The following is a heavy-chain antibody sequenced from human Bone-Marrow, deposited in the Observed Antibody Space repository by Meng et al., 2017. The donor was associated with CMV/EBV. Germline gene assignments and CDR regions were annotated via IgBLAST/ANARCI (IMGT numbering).Heavy chain of an antibody. CDR1: GGSVSSGSYY. D-gene: IGHD3-3*01. Sequence: SETLSLTCTVSGGSVSSGSYYWSWIRQPPGKGLEWIGEINHSGSTNYNPSLKSRVTISVDTSKNQFSLKLSSVTAADTAVYYCARSPFWSGYHYYFDYWGQGTLVTVSS. CDR2: INHSGST. J-gene: IGHJ4*02. V-gene: IGHV4-61*01. CDR3: ARSPFWSGYHYYFDY.